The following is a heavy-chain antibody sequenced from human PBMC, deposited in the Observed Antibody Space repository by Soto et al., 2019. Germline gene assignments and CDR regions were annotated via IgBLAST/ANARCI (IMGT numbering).Heavy chain of an antibody. CDR1: GLTFSSFE. CDR3: ARAHSGYRYDQGAYFRYYTMDV. J-gene: IGHJ6*02. V-gene: IGHV3-48*03. D-gene: IGHD5-18*01. Sequence: PGGSLRLSCGDSGLTFSSFEMNWVRQAPGEGLEWVSYISSGGGDTIYYADSVKGRFTISRDNAKNSLYLQMNSLRAEDTAVYYCARAHSGYRYDQGAYFRYYTMDVWGQGTTVTVSS. CDR2: ISSGGGDTI.